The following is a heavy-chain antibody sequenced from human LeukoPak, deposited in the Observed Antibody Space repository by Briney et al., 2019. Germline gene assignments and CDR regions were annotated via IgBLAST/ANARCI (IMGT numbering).Heavy chain of an antibody. D-gene: IGHD3-22*01. Sequence: GPSVKVSCKASGGTFSNYAISWVRQAPAQGLEWMGGIIPIFGTANYAQKFQGRVTITADESTSTAYMELSSLRSEDTAVYYCARDRNSVVYYASYFDYWGQGTLVTVSS. V-gene: IGHV1-69*13. CDR3: ARDRNSVVYYASYFDY. J-gene: IGHJ4*02. CDR1: GGTFSNYA. CDR2: IIPIFGTA.